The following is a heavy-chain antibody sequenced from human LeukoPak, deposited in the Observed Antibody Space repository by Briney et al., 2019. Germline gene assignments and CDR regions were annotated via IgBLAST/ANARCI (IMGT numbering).Heavy chain of an antibody. V-gene: IGHV3-23*01. D-gene: IGHD4-17*01. J-gene: IGHJ3*01. CDR2: ITSAGAP. CDR1: GFTFSNYA. CDR3: ARDPNGDYIGAFEF. Sequence: GGSLRLSCAASGFTFSNYAVMWVRQAPGQGLEWVSAITSAGAPRYADSVKGRFTISRDNSKNTLYLQMNSLRAEDTAQYFCARDPNGDYIGAFEFRGQGTRVTVSS.